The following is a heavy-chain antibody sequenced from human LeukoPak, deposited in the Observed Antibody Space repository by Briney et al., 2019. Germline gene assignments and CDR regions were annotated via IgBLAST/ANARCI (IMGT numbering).Heavy chain of an antibody. CDR1: GGSISSGGYY. CDR3: ARDQDYYDSSGYPYYRAYAFDI. CDR2: IYYSGST. V-gene: IGHV4-31*03. J-gene: IGHJ3*02. D-gene: IGHD3-22*01. Sequence: SQTLSLTCTVSGGSISSGGYYWSWIRQHPGKGLEWIGYIYYSGSTYYNPSLKSRVTISVDTSKNQFSLKLSSVTAADTAVYYCARDQDYYDSSGYPYYRAYAFDIWGQGTMVTVSS.